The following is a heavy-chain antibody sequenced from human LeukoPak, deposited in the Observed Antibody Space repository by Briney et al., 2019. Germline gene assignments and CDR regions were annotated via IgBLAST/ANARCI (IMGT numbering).Heavy chain of an antibody. CDR1: GGSISSYY. D-gene: IGHD6-13*01. Sequence: SETLSLTCTVSGGSISSYYWSWIRQPPGKGLEWIGYIYYSGSTNYSPSLKSRVTISVDTSKNQFSLKVSSVTAADTAVYYCARGYSSNWYYFDYWGQGTLVTVSS. V-gene: IGHV4-59*01. J-gene: IGHJ4*02. CDR3: ARGYSSNWYYFDY. CDR2: IYYSGST.